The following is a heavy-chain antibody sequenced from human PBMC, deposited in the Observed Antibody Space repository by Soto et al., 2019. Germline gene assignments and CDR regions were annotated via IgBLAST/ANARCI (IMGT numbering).Heavy chain of an antibody. D-gene: IGHD3-10*01. Sequence: GGSLRLSCAPPGLTVNNYAMGWVRQAPGKGLEWVSAITGSGGDTYYLDSVKGRFTISRDNSKNTLFLQVNSLRAEDTAIYYCAKLGSSAWSPHYYFDYWGQGTLVTVSS. CDR2: ITGSGGDT. CDR3: AKLGSSAWSPHYYFDY. J-gene: IGHJ4*02. CDR1: GLTVNNYA. V-gene: IGHV3-23*01.